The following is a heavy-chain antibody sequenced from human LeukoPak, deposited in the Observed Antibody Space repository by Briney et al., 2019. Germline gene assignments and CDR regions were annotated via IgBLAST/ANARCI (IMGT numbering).Heavy chain of an antibody. CDR2: IYYSGST. D-gene: IGHD6-19*01. CDR1: GGSISSSSYY. J-gene: IGHJ4*02. Sequence: SETLSLTCTVSGGSISSSSYYWGWIRQPPGTGLEWIGSIYYSGSTYYNPSLKSRVTISVDTSKNHFSLKLSSVTAADTAVYYCARDHGSGWTWAYDYWGQGTLVTVSS. CDR3: ARDHGSGWTWAYDY. V-gene: IGHV4-39*02.